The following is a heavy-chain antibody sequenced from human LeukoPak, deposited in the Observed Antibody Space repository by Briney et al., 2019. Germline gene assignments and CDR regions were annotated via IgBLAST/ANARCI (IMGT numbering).Heavy chain of an antibody. CDR3: VRGYSYGQFYFDY. CDR2: ISSSSSYI. CDR1: GFTFSDYY. Sequence: GGSLRLSCAASGFTFSDYYMNWIRQAPGKGLEWVSSISSSSSYIYYADSVKGRFTISRDNAKNSLYLQMNSLRAEDTAVYYCVRGYSYGQFYFDYWGQGTLVTVSS. J-gene: IGHJ4*02. V-gene: IGHV3-21*01. D-gene: IGHD5-18*01.